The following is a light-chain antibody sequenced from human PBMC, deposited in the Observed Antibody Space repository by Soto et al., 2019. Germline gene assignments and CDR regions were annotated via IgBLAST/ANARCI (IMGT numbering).Light chain of an antibody. Sequence: DIQMPQSPSSLSASVGDRVTITCQASQDISNYLNWYQQKPGKAPKLLIYDASNLETGVPSRISGSGSGTDFTFTISSLQPEDIATYYCQQYDNLPLGGVTKVEIK. CDR1: QDISNY. CDR3: QQYDNLP. CDR2: DAS. J-gene: IGKJ4*01. V-gene: IGKV1-33*01.